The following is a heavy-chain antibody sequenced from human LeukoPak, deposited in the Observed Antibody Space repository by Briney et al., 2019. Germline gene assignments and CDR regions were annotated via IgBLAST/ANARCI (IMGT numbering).Heavy chain of an antibody. V-gene: IGHV1-18*01. CDR1: GYTFTSYG. Sequence: GASVKVSCKASGYTFTSYGISWVRQAPGQGLEWMGWISAYNGNTNYAQKLQGRVTMTTDTSTSTAYKELGSLRSDDTAVYYCARSSYYDFISMDVWGQGTTVTVSS. CDR3: ARSSYYDFISMDV. CDR2: ISAYNGNT. D-gene: IGHD3-3*01. J-gene: IGHJ6*02.